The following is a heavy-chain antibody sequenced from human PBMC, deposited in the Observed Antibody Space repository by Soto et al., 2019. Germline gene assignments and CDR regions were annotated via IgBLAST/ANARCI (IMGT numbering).Heavy chain of an antibody. CDR2: ISYDGSNK. V-gene: IGHV3-30*18. D-gene: IGHD5-18*01. CDR1: GFTFSSYG. J-gene: IGHJ6*02. Sequence: GVSLRLSCAASGFTFSSYGMHWVRQAPGKGLEWVAVISYDGSNKYYADSVKGRFTISRDNSKNTLYLQMNSLRAEDTAVYYCAKDLEGGESYGYDGMDVWGQGTTVTV. CDR3: AKDLEGGESYGYDGMDV.